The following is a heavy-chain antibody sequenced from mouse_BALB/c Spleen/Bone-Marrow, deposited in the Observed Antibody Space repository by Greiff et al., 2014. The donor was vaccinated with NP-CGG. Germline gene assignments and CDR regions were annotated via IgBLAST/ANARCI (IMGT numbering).Heavy chain of an antibody. CDR3: AREGSRLRGYFDV. CDR2: IFPGTGTT. CDR1: GYTFTSYW. Sequence: QVHVKQSGAELVKPGASVKLSCKTSGYTFTSYWIQRVKQRPGQGLGWIGEIFPGTGTTYYNEKFKGKATLTIDTSSSTAYVQLSSLTSEDSAVYFCAREGSRLRGYFDVWGAGTTVTVSS. V-gene: IGHV1S132*01. D-gene: IGHD1-1*01. J-gene: IGHJ1*01.